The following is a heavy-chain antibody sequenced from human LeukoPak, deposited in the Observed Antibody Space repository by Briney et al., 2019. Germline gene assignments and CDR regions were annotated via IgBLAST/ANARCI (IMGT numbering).Heavy chain of an antibody. Sequence: ASVRVSCKASGYTFISYDINWVRQATGQGLEWMGWMNPNSGYTGYAQNFQGRVTMTRNTSISIAYMELSSLRSEDTAVYYCARVGHYYESNFWGQGTLVTVSS. V-gene: IGHV1-8*01. J-gene: IGHJ4*02. D-gene: IGHD3-22*01. CDR3: ARVGHYYESNF. CDR1: GYTFISYD. CDR2: MNPNSGYT.